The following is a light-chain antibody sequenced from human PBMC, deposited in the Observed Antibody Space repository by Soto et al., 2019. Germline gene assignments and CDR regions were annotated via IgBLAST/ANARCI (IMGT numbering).Light chain of an antibody. CDR1: QSVSSSY. CDR3: QQYGNSPLT. J-gene: IGKJ4*01. Sequence: IVMTQSPATLSVSPGERATLSCRASQSVSSSYLAWYQQRPGQAPRLLIYGASNRATGIPDRFSGSGSGTAFTLTIIRLEHEDFAVSFCQQYGNSPLTFGGGTKVDIK. CDR2: GAS. V-gene: IGKV3-20*01.